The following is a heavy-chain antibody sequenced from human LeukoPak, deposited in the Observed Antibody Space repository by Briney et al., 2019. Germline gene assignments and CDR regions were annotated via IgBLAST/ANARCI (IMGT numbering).Heavy chain of an antibody. Sequence: SETLSLTCTVSGGSISSSTFYWGWIRQPPGKGLEWIGYIYYSGSTNYNPSLKSRVTISVDTSKNQFSLKLSSVTAADTAVYYCARETTYPLDAFDIWGQGTMVTVSS. CDR2: IYYSGST. J-gene: IGHJ3*02. V-gene: IGHV4-61*01. D-gene: IGHD1-1*01. CDR1: GGSISSSTFY. CDR3: ARETTYPLDAFDI.